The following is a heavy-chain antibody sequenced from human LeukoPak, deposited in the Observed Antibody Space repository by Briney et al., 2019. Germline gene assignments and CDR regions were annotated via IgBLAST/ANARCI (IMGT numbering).Heavy chain of an antibody. CDR2: INAGNGNT. D-gene: IGHD3-9*01. CDR3: ATETTISSLY. V-gene: IGHV1-3*01. J-gene: IGHJ4*02. Sequence: ASVKVSCKASGYTFNSYSIHWVRQAPGQRLEWMGWINAGNGNTKYSQKFQGRVTMTRDTSTSTVYMELSSLRSEDTAVYYCATETTISSLYWGQGTLVTVSS. CDR1: GYTFNSYS.